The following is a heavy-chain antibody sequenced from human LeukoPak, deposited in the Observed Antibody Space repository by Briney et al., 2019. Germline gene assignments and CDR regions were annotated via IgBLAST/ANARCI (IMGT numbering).Heavy chain of an antibody. Sequence: PGGSLRHSCAASGFTFSSYAMNWVRQAPGKGLEWVSVISGSGGSTNYADSVKGRFTISRDNSKNTLYLQMNSLRAEDTAVYYCASSYTAMALDYWGQGTLVTVSS. CDR2: ISGSGGST. CDR1: GFTFSSYA. J-gene: IGHJ4*02. CDR3: ASSYTAMALDY. V-gene: IGHV3-23*01. D-gene: IGHD5-18*01.